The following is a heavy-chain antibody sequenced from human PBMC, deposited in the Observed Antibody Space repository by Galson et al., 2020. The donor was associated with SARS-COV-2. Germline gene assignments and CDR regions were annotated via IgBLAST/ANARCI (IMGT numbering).Heavy chain of an antibody. CDR2: IYTSGST. Sequence: SETLSLTCTVSGGSISSGSYYWSWIRQPAGKGLEWIGRIYTSGSTNYNPSLKSRVTISVDTSKNQFSLKLSSVTAADTAVYYCARDSGLAAGWFDPWGQGTLVTVSS. D-gene: IGHD3-9*01. V-gene: IGHV4-61*02. CDR1: GGSISSGSYY. CDR3: ARDSGLAAGWFDP. J-gene: IGHJ5*02.